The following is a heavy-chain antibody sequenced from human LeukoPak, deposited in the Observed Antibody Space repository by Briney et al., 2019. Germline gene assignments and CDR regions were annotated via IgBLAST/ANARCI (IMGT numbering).Heavy chain of an antibody. CDR3: ASLAVAGTTFDY. CDR1: GFNIRTYG. D-gene: IGHD6-19*01. CDR2: VRYDGNTK. V-gene: IGHV3-30*02. Sequence: GGSLRLSCAASGFNIRTYGMHWVRQAPGKGLEWVAIVRYDGNTKNYVDSVKGRFTISRDTSKNAVSLQMNSLRAEDTALYYCASLAVAGTTFDYWGQGTLVTVSS. J-gene: IGHJ4*02.